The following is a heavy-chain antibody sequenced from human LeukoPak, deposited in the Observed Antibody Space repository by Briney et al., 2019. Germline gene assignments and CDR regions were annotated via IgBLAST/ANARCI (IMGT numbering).Heavy chain of an antibody. V-gene: IGHV3-20*04. Sequence: GGSLRLSCAASGFTFDDYGMSWVRQAPGKGLEWVSGINWNGGSTGYADSVKGRFTISRDNAKNSLYLQMNSLRAEDTAVYYCASLGPLGVAACWFDPWGQGTLVTVSS. CDR1: GFTFDDYG. J-gene: IGHJ5*02. CDR2: INWNGGST. CDR3: ASLGPLGVAACWFDP. D-gene: IGHD2-15*01.